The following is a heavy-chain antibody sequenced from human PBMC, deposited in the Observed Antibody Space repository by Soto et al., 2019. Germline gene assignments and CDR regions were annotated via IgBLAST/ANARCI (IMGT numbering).Heavy chain of an antibody. D-gene: IGHD3-9*01. CDR2: IHYSGST. Sequence: SETLSLTCAVSGDSISRVYWSWIRQPPGKGLEWIGYIHYSGSTIYNPSFDSRVIISLDTSRNQISLKLSSVTAADTAVYYCASSYYDVLTGYILYGMDVWGQGTTVTVS. CDR1: GDSISRVY. V-gene: IGHV4-59*08. J-gene: IGHJ6*02. CDR3: ASSYYDVLTGYILYGMDV.